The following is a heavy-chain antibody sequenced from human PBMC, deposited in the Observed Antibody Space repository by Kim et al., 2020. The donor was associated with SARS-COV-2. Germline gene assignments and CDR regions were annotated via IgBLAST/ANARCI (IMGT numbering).Heavy chain of an antibody. V-gene: IGHV4-59*01. CDR2: IYYSGST. CDR1: GGSISSYY. D-gene: IGHD4-17*01. CDR3: ARGSGDPHGTFDI. Sequence: SETLSLTCTVSGGSISSYYWSWIRQPPGKGLEWIGYIYYSGSTNYNPSLKSRVTISVDTSKNQFSLKLSSVTAADTAMYYCARGSGDPHGTFDIWGQGTMVTVSS. J-gene: IGHJ3*02.